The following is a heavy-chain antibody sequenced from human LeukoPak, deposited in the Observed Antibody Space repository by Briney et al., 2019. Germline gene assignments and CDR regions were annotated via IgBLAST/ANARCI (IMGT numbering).Heavy chain of an antibody. D-gene: IGHD3-3*01. V-gene: IGHV3-9*01. Sequence: PGGSLRLSCAASGFTFDDYAMHWVRHAPGKGLEWVSGISWNSGSIGYADSVKGRFTISRDNAKNSLYLQMNSLRAEDTALYYCAKGSRYDFWSGYCDYWGQGTLVTVSS. CDR1: GFTFDDYA. CDR3: AKGSRYDFWSGYCDY. CDR2: ISWNSGSI. J-gene: IGHJ4*02.